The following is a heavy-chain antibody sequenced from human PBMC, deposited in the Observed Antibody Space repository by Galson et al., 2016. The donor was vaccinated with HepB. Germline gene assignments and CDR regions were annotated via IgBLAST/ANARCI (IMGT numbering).Heavy chain of an antibody. CDR2: TYYRSTWFN. J-gene: IGHJ6*02. CDR1: GDSVTSDNTC. Sequence: CAISGDSVTSDNTCWNWIRQSPSRGLEWLGRTYYRSTWFNDYADSVKSRITVTSGTSKNQFSLQLDSVTPDDTATYFCTRGYMQNGMNVWGQGTTVTV. D-gene: IGHD5-24*01. V-gene: IGHV6-1*01. CDR3: TRGYMQNGMNV.